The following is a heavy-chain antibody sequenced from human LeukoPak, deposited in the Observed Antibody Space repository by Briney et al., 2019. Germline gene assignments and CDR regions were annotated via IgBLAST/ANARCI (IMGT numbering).Heavy chain of an antibody. D-gene: IGHD3-10*02. V-gene: IGHV1-18*04. J-gene: IGHJ4*02. CDR3: ARATSRVSPMYYFDC. Sequence: ASVKVSCKASGYTFTSYGISWVRQAPGQGLEWMGWISAYNGNTNYAQKLQGRVTMTTDTSTSTAYMELRSLRSGDTAVYYCARATSRVSPMYYFDCWGQGTLVTVSS. CDR2: ISAYNGNT. CDR1: GYTFTSYG.